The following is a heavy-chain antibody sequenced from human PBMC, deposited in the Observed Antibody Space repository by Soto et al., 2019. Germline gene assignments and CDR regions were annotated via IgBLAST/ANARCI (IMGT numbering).Heavy chain of an antibody. V-gene: IGHV1-18*01. D-gene: IGHD6-13*01. Sequence: QVQLVQSGAEVKKPGASVKVSCKASGYTFTSYAISWVRQAPGQGLERMGWISAYNGNTNYPQKLQGRVTMTTDTSTSTDYMELRSLRSDDTAVSYCARGLRLLAAYGMDVWGQGTTVTVSS. J-gene: IGHJ6*02. CDR2: ISAYNGNT. CDR1: GYTFTSYA. CDR3: ARGLRLLAAYGMDV.